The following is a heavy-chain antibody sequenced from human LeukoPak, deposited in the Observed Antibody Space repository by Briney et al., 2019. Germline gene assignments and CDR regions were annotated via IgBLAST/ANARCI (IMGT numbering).Heavy chain of an antibody. J-gene: IGHJ4*02. D-gene: IGHD2-15*01. Sequence: ASVKVSCKASGYTFTSYDINWVRQATGRGLEWMGWMNPNSGNTGYAQKFQGRVTITRNTSISTAYMELSSLRSEDTAVYYCAIGYCSGGSCYGPAYFDYWGQGTLVTVSS. CDR1: GYTFTSYD. CDR2: MNPNSGNT. V-gene: IGHV1-8*03. CDR3: AIGYCSGGSCYGPAYFDY.